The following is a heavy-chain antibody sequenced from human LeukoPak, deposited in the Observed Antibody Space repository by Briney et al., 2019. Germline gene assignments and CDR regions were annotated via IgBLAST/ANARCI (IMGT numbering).Heavy chain of an antibody. CDR1: GYSISSGYY. CDR2: IYHSGST. J-gene: IGHJ3*02. Sequence: SETLSLTCTVSGYSISSGYYWGWIRPPPGKGLEWIGSIYHSGSTYYNPSLKSRVTISVDTSKNQFSLKLSSVTAADTAVYYCARGAMSRAPRLRSRGVNAFDIWGQGTMVTVSS. V-gene: IGHV4-38-2*02. CDR3: ARGAMSRAPRLRSRGVNAFDI. D-gene: IGHD5-12*01.